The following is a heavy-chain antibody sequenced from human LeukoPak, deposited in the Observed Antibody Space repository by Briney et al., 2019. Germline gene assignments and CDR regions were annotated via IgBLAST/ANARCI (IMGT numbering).Heavy chain of an antibody. Sequence: GGSLRLSCAATGFTFSSSGMSWVRQAPGKGLEWVSAISGSGGSTYYADSVKGRFTISRDNSKNTLYLQMNSLRAEDTAVYYCAKGHDYGDYGYYYMDVWGKGTTVTVSS. J-gene: IGHJ6*03. V-gene: IGHV3-23*01. CDR3: AKGHDYGDYGYYYMDV. D-gene: IGHD4-17*01. CDR2: ISGSGGST. CDR1: GFTFSSSG.